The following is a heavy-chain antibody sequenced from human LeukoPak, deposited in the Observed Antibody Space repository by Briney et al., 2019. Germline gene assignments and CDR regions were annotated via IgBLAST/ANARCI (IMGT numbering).Heavy chain of an antibody. D-gene: IGHD3-9*01. CDR1: GGSFSGYY. CDR3: ARGKGLRYFDWLGGGWFDP. Sequence: SETLSLTCAVYGGSFSGYYWSWIRQPPGKGLEWIGEINHSGSTNYNPSLKSRVTISVDTSKNQFSLKLSSVTAADTAVYYCARGKGLRYFDWLGGGWFDPWGQGTLVTVSS. V-gene: IGHV4-34*01. J-gene: IGHJ5*02. CDR2: INHSGST.